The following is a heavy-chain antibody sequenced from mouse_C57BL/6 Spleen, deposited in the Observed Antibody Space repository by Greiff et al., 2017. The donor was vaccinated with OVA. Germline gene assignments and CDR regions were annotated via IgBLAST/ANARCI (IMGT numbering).Heavy chain of an antibody. D-gene: IGHD2-1*01. J-gene: IGHJ4*01. CDR3: ASYGNYVGDAMDD. V-gene: IGHV14-3*01. CDR2: IDPANGNT. CDR1: GFNIKNTY. Sequence: VQLKESVAELVRPGASVKLSCTASGFNIKNTYMHWVKQRPEQGLEWIGRIDPANGNTKYAPKFQGKATITADTSSNTAYLQLSSLTSEDTAIYYCASYGNYVGDAMDDWGQGTSVTVSS.